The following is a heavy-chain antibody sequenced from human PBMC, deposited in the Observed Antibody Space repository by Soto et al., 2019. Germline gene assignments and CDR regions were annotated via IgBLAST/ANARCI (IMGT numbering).Heavy chain of an antibody. D-gene: IGHD3-10*01. CDR3: ARGGAQAFRGSGTYHFGYGMDV. V-gene: IGHV4-30-4*08. Sequence: QVQLQESGPGLVKPSQTLSLTCTVTGGSMTSGDQYWTWIRHRPGEGLEWFGYINHGGTTNYNPSLNSRVIISVDTSKNQFSLKLNSVSAADTAVYFCARGGAQAFRGSGTYHFGYGMDVWGQGIAVTVSS. CDR2: INHGGTT. J-gene: IGHJ6*02. CDR1: GGSMTSGDQY.